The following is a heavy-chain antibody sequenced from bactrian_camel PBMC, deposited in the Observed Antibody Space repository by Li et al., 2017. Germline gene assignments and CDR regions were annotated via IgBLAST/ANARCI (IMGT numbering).Heavy chain of an antibody. J-gene: IGHJ4*01. CDR3: AWDGGPCPGLISLREWDY. D-gene: IGHD3*01. Sequence: HVQLVESGGGSVQAGGSLRLSCVVSGLPSGKCMGWFRQAPGKEREGIAVLISRPSIGTYYADSVKGRFTISQDNAKNTVYLQMNSLKSGDTAMYYCAWDGGPCPGLISLREWDYWGQGTQVTVS. CDR2: ISRPSIGT. V-gene: IGHV3S60*01. CDR1: GLPSGKC.